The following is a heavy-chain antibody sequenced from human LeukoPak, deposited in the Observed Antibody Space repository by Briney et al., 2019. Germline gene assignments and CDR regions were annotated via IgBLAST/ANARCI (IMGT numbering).Heavy chain of an antibody. CDR3: SKDRICSGGSCHFDY. J-gene: IGHJ4*02. Sequence: GGSLRLSCVASGFTFSSFAMGWVRQAPGKGLEWVSGISGSGGSTNYADSVKGRFTISRDNSKNTMYLQMNSLRVEDTAVYYCSKDRICSGGSCHFDYWGQGTLVTVSS. CDR2: ISGSGGST. V-gene: IGHV3-23*01. D-gene: IGHD2-15*01. CDR1: GFTFSSFA.